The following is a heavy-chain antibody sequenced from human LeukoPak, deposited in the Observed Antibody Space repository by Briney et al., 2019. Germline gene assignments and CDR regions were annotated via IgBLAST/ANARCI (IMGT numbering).Heavy chain of an antibody. CDR2: IYSDGSIT. CDR1: GFTFGNYW. D-gene: IGHD2-2*01. Sequence: GGSLRLSCAASGFTFGNYWLNWVRQAPGTGLVWVSRIYSDGSITNYVDSVKGRFSISRDSAKNTLYLQMNSLRSEDTAVYYCAREQEDCTGTTCYRAFDVWGQGTMVTVSS. CDR3: AREQEDCTGTTCYRAFDV. V-gene: IGHV3-74*01. J-gene: IGHJ3*01.